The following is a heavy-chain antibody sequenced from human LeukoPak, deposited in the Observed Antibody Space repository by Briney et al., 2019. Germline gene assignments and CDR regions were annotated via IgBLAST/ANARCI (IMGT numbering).Heavy chain of an antibody. CDR3: ARETSSTSGRVFDY. J-gene: IGHJ4*02. V-gene: IGHV4-4*07. CDR1: GDSISSYC. D-gene: IGHD2-2*01. Sequence: SETLSLTCTVSGDSISSYCLTWIRQPAGKGLEWIGRIYTSGTTNYNPSLESRLTMSLDTSKNQFSLLMRSVTAADTAVYYCARETSSTSGRVFDYWGQGALVTVSS. CDR2: IYTSGTT.